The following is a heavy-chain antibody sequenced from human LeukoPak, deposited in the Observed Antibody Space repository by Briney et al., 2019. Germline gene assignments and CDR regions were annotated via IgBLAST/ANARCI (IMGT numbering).Heavy chain of an antibody. Sequence: GGSLRLSCAASGFTFSSYGMHWVRQAPGKGLEWVAVIWYDGSNKYYADSVKGRFTISRDNSKNTLYLQMNSLRAEDTAVYYCAKGRLRESPGYWGQGTLVTVSS. V-gene: IGHV3-33*06. J-gene: IGHJ4*02. D-gene: IGHD3-10*01. CDR3: AKGRLRESPGY. CDR1: GFTFSSYG. CDR2: IWYDGSNK.